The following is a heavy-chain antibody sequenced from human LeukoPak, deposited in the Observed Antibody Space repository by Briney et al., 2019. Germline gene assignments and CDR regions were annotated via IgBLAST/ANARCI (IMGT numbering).Heavy chain of an antibody. CDR3: AKAVGYDYVWGSYRYGDAFDI. J-gene: IGHJ3*02. V-gene: IGHV3-23*01. CDR2: ISGSGGST. Sequence: GGSLRLSCAASGFTFSSYAMSWVRQAPGKGLEWVSAISGSGGSTYYADSVKGRFTISRDNSKNTLYLQMNSLRAEDTAVYYCAKAVGYDYVWGSYRYGDAFDIWGQGTMVTVSS. CDR1: GFTFSSYA. D-gene: IGHD3-16*02.